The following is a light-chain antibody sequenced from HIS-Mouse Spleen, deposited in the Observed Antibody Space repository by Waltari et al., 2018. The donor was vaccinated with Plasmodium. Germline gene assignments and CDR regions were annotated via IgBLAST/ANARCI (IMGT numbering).Light chain of an antibody. CDR1: SSHGGGYNY. Sequence: QSALPQPASVSGSPGQSTTISCTGTSSHGGGYNYVYWYQQHPGKAPKLMIYEVSNRPSGVSNRFSGSKSGNTASLTISGLQAEDEADYYCSSYTSSSTRVFGGGTKLTVL. V-gene: IGLV2-14*01. CDR2: EVS. CDR3: SSYTSSSTRV. J-gene: IGLJ2*01.